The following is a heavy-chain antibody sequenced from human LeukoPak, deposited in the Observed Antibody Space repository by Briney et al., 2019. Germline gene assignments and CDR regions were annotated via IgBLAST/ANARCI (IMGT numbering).Heavy chain of an antibody. CDR3: ARSAPGTQLGGYYYYMDV. CDR2: FDPEDGET. Sequence: GASVKVSCKVSGYTLTELSMHWVRQAPGKGLEWMGGFDPEDGETIYAQKFQGRVTMTEDTSTDTAYMELSSLRSEDTAVYYCARSAPGTQLGGYYYYMDVWDKGTTVTVSS. D-gene: IGHD1/OR15-1a*01. J-gene: IGHJ6*03. CDR1: GYTLTELS. V-gene: IGHV1-24*01.